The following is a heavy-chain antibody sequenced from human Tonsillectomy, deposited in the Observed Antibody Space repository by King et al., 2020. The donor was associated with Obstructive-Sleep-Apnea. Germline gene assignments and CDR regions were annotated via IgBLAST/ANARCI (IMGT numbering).Heavy chain of an antibody. J-gene: IGHJ6*02. D-gene: IGHD5-12*01. CDR2: ISYDGSNK. Sequence: QLVQSGGGVVQPGRSLRLSCAASGFTFSSYGMHWVRQAPGKGLEWVAVISYDGSNKYYADSVKGRFTISRDNSKNTLYLQMNSLRAEDTAVYYCAKDTGVATLSRDYYYYGMDVWGQGTTVTVSS. CDR3: AKDTGVATLSRDYYYYGMDV. CDR1: GFTFSSYG. V-gene: IGHV3-30*18.